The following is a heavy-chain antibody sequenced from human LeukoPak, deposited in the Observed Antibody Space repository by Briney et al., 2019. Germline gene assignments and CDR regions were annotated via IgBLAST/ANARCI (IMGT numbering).Heavy chain of an antibody. CDR1: GFTLSSYA. CDR2: ISYDGSNK. Sequence: QPGGSLRLSCAASGFTLSSYAMRWVRPAPGKGLGWVAVISYDGSNKYYADSVKGRFTISRDNSKNTLYLQMNSLRAEDTAVYYCARDSYGWDYWGQGTLVTVSS. CDR3: ARDSYGWDY. J-gene: IGHJ4*02. V-gene: IGHV3-30*04. D-gene: IGHD5-18*01.